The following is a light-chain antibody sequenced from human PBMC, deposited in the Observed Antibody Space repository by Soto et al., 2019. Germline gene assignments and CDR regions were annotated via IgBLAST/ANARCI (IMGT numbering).Light chain of an antibody. CDR1: EDISNY. Sequence: DIQMTQSPSSLSASVGERVTITCRANEDISNYLNWYQQKPGRAPKLLIYDASTLETGGPSRFSGSGSGTHFTFTISSLQPEDVGTYYCQQYENLRLHTFGPGTKL. CDR3: QQYENLRLHT. J-gene: IGKJ2*01. V-gene: IGKV1-33*01. CDR2: DAS.